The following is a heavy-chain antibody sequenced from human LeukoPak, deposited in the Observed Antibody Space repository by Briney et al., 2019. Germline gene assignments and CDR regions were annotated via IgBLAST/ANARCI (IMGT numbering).Heavy chain of an antibody. CDR2: IIPIFGTA. J-gene: IGHJ4*02. D-gene: IGHD3-10*01. CDR3: ARDSSPRTPSGSGSYYVDYFDY. CDR1: GGTFSSYA. V-gene: IGHV1-69*13. Sequence: SVKVSCKASGGTFSSYAISWVRQAPGQGLEWMGGIIPIFGTANYAQKFQGRVTITADESTGTAYMELSSLRSEDTAVYYCARDSSPRTPSGSGSYYVDYFDYWGQGTLVTVSS.